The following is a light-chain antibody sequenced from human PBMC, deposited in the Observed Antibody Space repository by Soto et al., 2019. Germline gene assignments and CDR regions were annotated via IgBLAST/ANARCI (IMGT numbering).Light chain of an antibody. CDR3: QQGNSFPLT. V-gene: IGKV1-12*01. CDR1: QDLDSW. J-gene: IGKJ4*01. Sequence: DIQMTQSPSSVSASIGDRVTITCRARQDLDSWLAWFQQKPGEAPRLLIYAAISLHSGVPSRFSGAGSGTDFSLTISSLQPEDFATYFCQQGNSFPLTFGGGTKVEIK. CDR2: AAI.